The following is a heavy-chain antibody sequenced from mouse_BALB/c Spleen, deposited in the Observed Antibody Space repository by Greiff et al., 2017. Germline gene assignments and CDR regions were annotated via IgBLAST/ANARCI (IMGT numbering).Heavy chain of an antibody. CDR3: ARGGGYSWYFDV. Sequence: EVKLVESGGGLVQPGGSLKLSCAASGFTFSSYGMSWVRQTPDKRLELVATINSNGGSTYYPDSVKGRFTISRDNAKNTLYLQMSSLRSEDTAMYYCARGGGYSWYFDVWGAGTTVTVSS. D-gene: IGHD2-3*01. CDR2: INSNGGST. V-gene: IGHV5-6-3*01. J-gene: IGHJ1*01. CDR1: GFTFSSYG.